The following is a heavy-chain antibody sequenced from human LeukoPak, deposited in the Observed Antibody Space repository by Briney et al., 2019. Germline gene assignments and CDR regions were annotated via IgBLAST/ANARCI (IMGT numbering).Heavy chain of an antibody. CDR2: ISSSSRYI. J-gene: IGHJ4*02. Sequence: GGSLRLSCVASGFTFSTYSMNWVRQTPGKGLEWVSSISSSSRYINFVDSVKGRFTISRDNAKNSLYLQMNSLRAEDTAVYYCARGPFTSISKYFDYWGQGTLVTVSS. CDR3: ARGPFTSISKYFDY. V-gene: IGHV3-21*01. CDR1: GFTFSTYS. D-gene: IGHD2-2*01.